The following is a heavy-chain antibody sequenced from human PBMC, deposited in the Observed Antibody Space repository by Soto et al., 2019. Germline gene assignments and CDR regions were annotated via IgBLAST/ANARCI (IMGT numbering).Heavy chain of an antibody. J-gene: IGHJ4*02. V-gene: IGHV1-69*13. Sequence: SVKVSCKASGGTFSSYAISWVRQAPGQGLEWMGGIIPIFGTANYAQKFQGRVTITADESTSTAYMELSSLRSEDTAVYYCARSQLYCSSTSCYIGYFDYWGQGTLVTVSS. CDR3: ARSQLYCSSTSCYIGYFDY. CDR2: IIPIFGTA. D-gene: IGHD2-2*02. CDR1: GGTFSSYA.